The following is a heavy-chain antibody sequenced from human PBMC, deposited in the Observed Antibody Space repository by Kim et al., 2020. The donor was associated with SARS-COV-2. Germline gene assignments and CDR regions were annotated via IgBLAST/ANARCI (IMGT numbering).Heavy chain of an antibody. CDR3: AREGIGYCSSTSCYQY. V-gene: IGHV1-69*13. Sequence: SVKVSCKASGGTFSSYAISWVRQAPGQGLEWMGGIIPIFGTANYAQKFQGRVTITADESTSTAYMELSSLRSEDTAVYYCAREGIGYCSSTSCYQYWGQRTLVTVSS. CDR1: GGTFSSYA. CDR2: IIPIFGTA. J-gene: IGHJ4*02. D-gene: IGHD2-2*01.